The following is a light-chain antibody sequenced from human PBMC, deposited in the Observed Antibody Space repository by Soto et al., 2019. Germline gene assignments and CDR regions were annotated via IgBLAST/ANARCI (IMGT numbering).Light chain of an antibody. CDR3: QKYTTVPT. J-gene: IGKJ4*01. Sequence: DIQMTQSPSSLSASVGDRVTITCRASPGISTYLAWYQQIPGKVPKLLISAASTLQSGVPSRFSGSGSGTDFTLTISSLQPEDVATYYCQKYTTVPTFGGGTKVEIK. V-gene: IGKV1-27*01. CDR1: PGISTY. CDR2: AAS.